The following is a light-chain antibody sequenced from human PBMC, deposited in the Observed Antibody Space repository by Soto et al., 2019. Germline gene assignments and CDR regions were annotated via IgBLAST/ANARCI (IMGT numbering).Light chain of an antibody. J-gene: IGKJ1*01. Sequence: DIQITQSPSTLSASVLDRFTITCRASHPISSWLAWYQHKPGKAPKLLIYRASIPESGVPSRFSGSGSGIEFTLTITSLQPDDFATYYCQQYDNSSAFGQGTKVDI. CDR3: QQYDNSSA. V-gene: IGKV1-5*03. CDR1: HPISSW. CDR2: RAS.